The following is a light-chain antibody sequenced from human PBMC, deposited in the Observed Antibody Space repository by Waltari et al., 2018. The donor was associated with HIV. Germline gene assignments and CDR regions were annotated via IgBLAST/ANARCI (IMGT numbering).Light chain of an antibody. J-gene: IGLJ3*02. CDR2: DVA. CDR1: GDDNGAYNS. CDR3: CSYAGSFTWV. V-gene: IGLV2-11*01. Sequence: QSALTQPRPVSGSPGQLVTISCTGSGDDNGAYNSVSWYQHHPGRAPKLMIYDVAQRPSGVPDRFSGFRSGNTASLTISALQPEDEADYYCCSYAGSFTWVFGGGTRLTVL.